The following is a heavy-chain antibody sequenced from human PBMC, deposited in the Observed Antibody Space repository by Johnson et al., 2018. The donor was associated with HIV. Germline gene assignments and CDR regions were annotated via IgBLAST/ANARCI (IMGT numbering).Heavy chain of an antibody. CDR1: GFTFSSYG. CDR3: YTSSFEAAFDV. D-gene: IGHD6-6*01. CDR2: ITYDGSNK. J-gene: IGHJ3*01. Sequence: QVQLVESGGGVVQSGRSLRLSCAASGFTFSSYGIHWVRQAPGKGLECVAHITYDGSNKYYADSVKGRFTISRDNSKNTLYLQMNSLRTEDTALYYCYTSSFEAAFDVWGQGTMVTVSS. V-gene: IGHV3-30*03.